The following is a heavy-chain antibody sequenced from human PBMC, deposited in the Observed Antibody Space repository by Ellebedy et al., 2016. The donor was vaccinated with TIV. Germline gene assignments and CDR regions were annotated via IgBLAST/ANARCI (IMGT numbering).Heavy chain of an antibody. J-gene: IGHJ6*02. V-gene: IGHV3-7*01. CDR2: IKQDGSEK. Sequence: GESLKISCAASGFTLTHYWMNWVRQSPGKGLEWVAIIKQDGSEKYYVDSVKGRFTISRDNAKNSLYLQMNTLRAEDTAVYYCVRGAGFALDVWGQGTTVTVS. D-gene: IGHD3-10*01. CDR3: VRGAGFALDV. CDR1: GFTLTHYW.